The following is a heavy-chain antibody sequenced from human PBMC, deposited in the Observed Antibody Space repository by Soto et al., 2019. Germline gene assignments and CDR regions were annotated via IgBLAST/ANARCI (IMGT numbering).Heavy chain of an antibody. J-gene: IGHJ6*03. CDR1: GGTFSSYT. D-gene: IGHD2-2*01. Sequence: QVQLVQSGAEVKKPGSSVKVSCKASGGTFSSYTISWVRQAPGQGLEWMGRIIPILGIANYAQKYQGRVTITEDKSPSAAYMELSSLRSEDTVVYYCGLVVVPAATPNYYYYYMDVGGKGTTVTVSS. V-gene: IGHV1-69*02. CDR3: GLVVVPAATPNYYYYYMDV. CDR2: IIPILGIA.